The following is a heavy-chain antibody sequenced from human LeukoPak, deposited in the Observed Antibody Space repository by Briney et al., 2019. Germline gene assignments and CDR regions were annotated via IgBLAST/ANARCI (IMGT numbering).Heavy chain of an antibody. CDR3: ARGPQRDTAMVFY. D-gene: IGHD5-18*01. CDR1: GGSISSGGYS. V-gene: IGHV4-61*02. CDR2: IYTSGST. Sequence: SETLSLTCAVSGGSISSGGYSWSWIRQPAGKGLEWIGRIYTSGSTNYNPSLKSRVTMSVDTSKNQFSLKLSSVTAADTAVYYCARGPQRDTAMVFYWGQGTLVTVSS. J-gene: IGHJ4*02.